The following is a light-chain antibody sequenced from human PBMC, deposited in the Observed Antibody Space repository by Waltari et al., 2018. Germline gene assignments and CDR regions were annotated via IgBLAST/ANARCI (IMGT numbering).Light chain of an antibody. CDR2: DVS. CDR1: SSDVGGYNY. J-gene: IGLJ2*01. V-gene: IGLV2-14*03. Sequence: QSALTQPASVSGSPGQSITIPCTGTSSDVGGYNYVSWYQQHPGKAPKLMIYDVSNRPSGVSNRFSGSKAGNTASLTISGLQAEDEADYYCSSYTSSGTLRVFGGGTKLTVL. CDR3: SSYTSSGTLRV.